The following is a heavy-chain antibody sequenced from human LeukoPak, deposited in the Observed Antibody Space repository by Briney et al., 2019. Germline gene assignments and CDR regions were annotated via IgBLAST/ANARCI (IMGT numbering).Heavy chain of an antibody. CDR1: GYGFTNYW. CDR3: ASRKKGMASAGFDY. V-gene: IGHV5-51*01. D-gene: IGHD5-24*01. Sequence: GGALKSAFKGAGYGFTNYWIGWGRRRAGKGEEWRGIIYPGDSDTRYSPSFQGQVTISAERSISPAYLQWSSLKASDTALYYCASRKKGMASAGFDYWGQGTLVTVSS. J-gene: IGHJ4*02. CDR2: IYPGDSDT.